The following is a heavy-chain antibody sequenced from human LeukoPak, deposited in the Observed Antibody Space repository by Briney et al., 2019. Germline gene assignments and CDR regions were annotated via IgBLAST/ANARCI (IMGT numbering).Heavy chain of an antibody. CDR2: VIPIFVTA. CDR1: GGTFISYA. J-gene: IGHJ4*02. V-gene: IGHV1-69*05. D-gene: IGHD3-10*01. Sequence: SVKVSCKASGGTFISYAISWVRQAPGQGLEWMGGVIPIFVTANYAQKCQGRVTITTDESTSTAYMELSSLRSEDTAVYYCARDYGSGSYPPIWGYFDYWGQGTLVTVSS. CDR3: ARDYGSGSYPPIWGYFDY.